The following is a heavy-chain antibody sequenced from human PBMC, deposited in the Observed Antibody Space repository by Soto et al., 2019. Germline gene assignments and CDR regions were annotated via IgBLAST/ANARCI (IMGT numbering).Heavy chain of an antibody. CDR2: IYYSGST. CDR3: ARAYCGGDCYSQGVNWFDP. D-gene: IGHD2-21*02. J-gene: IGHJ5*02. CDR1: DGSISSGGYS. Sequence: QVQLQESGPGLVKPSQTLSLTCTVSDGSISSGGYSWSWIRQHPGKGLEWIGNIYYSGSTYYNPSLKSRVSISIDTSKNQFSLKLSSVTAAETALFYCARAYCGGDCYSQGVNWFDPWGQGTLVTVSS. V-gene: IGHV4-31*03.